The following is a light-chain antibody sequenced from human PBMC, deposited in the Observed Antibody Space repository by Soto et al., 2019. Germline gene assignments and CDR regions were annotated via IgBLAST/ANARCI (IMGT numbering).Light chain of an antibody. CDR1: SSDVGGYNY. V-gene: IGLV2-14*01. CDR2: EVT. CDR3: NSYTTTSSWV. J-gene: IGLJ3*02. Sequence: QSALTQPASVSGSPGQSITISCTGTSSDVGGYNYVSWYQQPPGKAPKLIIYEVTNRPSGVSNRFSGSKSGNTASLTISGLQAEDEADYYCNSYTTTSSWVFGGGTKVTVL.